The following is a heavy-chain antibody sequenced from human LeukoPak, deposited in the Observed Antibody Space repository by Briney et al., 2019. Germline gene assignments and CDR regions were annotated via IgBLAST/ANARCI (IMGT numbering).Heavy chain of an antibody. D-gene: IGHD5-24*01. J-gene: IGHJ4*02. CDR2: ISSSSSYI. CDR1: RFTFSSYS. CDR3: ASVEMATITY. Sequence: GGSLRLSCAASRFTFSSYSMNWVRQAPGKGLEWVSSISSSSSYIYYADSVKGRFTISRDNAKNSLYLQMNSLRAEDTAVYYCASVEMATITYWGQGTLVTVSS. V-gene: IGHV3-21*01.